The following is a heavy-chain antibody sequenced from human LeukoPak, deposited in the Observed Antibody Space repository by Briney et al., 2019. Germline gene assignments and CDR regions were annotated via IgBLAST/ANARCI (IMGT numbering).Heavy chain of an antibody. D-gene: IGHD4-17*01. Sequence: SVKVSCKASGGTFSSYAISWVRQAPGQGLEWMGGIIPIFGTANYAQKFQGRVTITADESTSTAYMELSSLRSEDTAVYYCATIDYGDTNFDYWGQGTLVTVSS. CDR3: ATIDYGDTNFDY. CDR1: GGTFSSYA. J-gene: IGHJ4*02. V-gene: IGHV1-69*13. CDR2: IIPIFGTA.